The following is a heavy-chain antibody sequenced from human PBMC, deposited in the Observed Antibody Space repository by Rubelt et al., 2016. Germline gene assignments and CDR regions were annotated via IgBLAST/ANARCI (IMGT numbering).Heavy chain of an antibody. CDR1: GYTFTGYY. CDR2: INPNSGGT. J-gene: IGHJ4*02. Sequence: QVQLVQSGAEVKKPGASVKVSCKASGYTFTGYYMHWVRQAPGQGLEWMGWINPNSGGTNYAQKFQGRVTMTREPSSSTAYMELCRLGSDDTAVYYCARQALPYFDYWGQGTLVTVSS. V-gene: IGHV1-2*02. CDR3: ARQALPYFDY.